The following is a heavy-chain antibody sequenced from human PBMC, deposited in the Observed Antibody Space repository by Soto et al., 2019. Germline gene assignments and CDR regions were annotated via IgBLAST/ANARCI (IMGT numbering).Heavy chain of an antibody. J-gene: IGHJ6*02. CDR2: IYYSGST. D-gene: IGHD3-10*01. CDR1: VGSISSGDYY. V-gene: IGHV4-30-4*01. CDR3: ARDRYYYGSGSHYYYYGMDV. Sequence: SETLSLTCTVSVGSISSGDYYWVWIRHPPGKGLEWIGYIYYSGSTYYNPSLKSRVTISVDTSKNQFSLKLSSVTAADTAVYYCARDRYYYGSGSHYYYYGMDVWGQGTTVTVSS.